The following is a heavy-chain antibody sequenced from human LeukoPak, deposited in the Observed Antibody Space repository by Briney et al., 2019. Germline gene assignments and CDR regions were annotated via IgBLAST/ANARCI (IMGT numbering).Heavy chain of an antibody. J-gene: IGHJ4*02. CDR1: GFTFSSYA. CDR2: ISSGSDYI. CDR3: ARPPRDSSTGCFDY. Sequence: PGGSLRLSCAASGFTFSSYAMSWVRQAPGKGLEWVSFISSGSDYIYYADSVKGRFTISRDNAKNSLYLQMNSLRAEDTAVYYCARPPRDSSTGCFDYWGQGTLVTVSS. V-gene: IGHV3-21*01. D-gene: IGHD2-2*01.